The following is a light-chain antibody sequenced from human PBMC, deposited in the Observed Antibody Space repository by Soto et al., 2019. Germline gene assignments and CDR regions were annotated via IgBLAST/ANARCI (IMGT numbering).Light chain of an antibody. CDR3: QQYGSSGT. CDR2: GAS. V-gene: IGKV3-15*01. Sequence: IVMTQSPATLSVSPVERATLSCGAGQSISSNLAWYQQKPGQAPRLLIYGASARATGIPARFSGSGSGTDFTLTISRLEPEDFAVYYCQQYGSSGTFGQGTKVDIK. J-gene: IGKJ1*01. CDR1: QSISSN.